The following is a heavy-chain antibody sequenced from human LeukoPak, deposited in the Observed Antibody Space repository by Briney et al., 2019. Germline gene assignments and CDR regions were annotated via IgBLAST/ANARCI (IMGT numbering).Heavy chain of an antibody. CDR1: GFIVSTNY. J-gene: IGHJ4*02. D-gene: IGHD3-22*01. CDR3: AKAGYDSSGYYYQTVDY. CDR2: ISGSGGST. V-gene: IGHV3-23*01. Sequence: GGSLRLSCAASGFIVSTNYMSWVRQAPGKGLEWVSAISGSGGSTYYADSVKGRFTISRDNSKNTLYLQMNSLRAEDTAVYYCAKAGYDSSGYYYQTVDYWGQGTLVTVSS.